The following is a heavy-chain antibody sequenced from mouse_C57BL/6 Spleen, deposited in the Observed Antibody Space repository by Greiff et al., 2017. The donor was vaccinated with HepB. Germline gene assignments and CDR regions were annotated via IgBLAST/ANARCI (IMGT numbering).Heavy chain of an antibody. CDR2: ISDGGSYT. Sequence: EVMLVESGGGLVKPGGSLKLSCAASGFTFSSYAMSWVRQTPEKRLEWVATISDGGSYTYYPDNVKGRFTISRDNAKNNLYLQMSHLKSEDTAMYYCARDPDYYGFDYWGQGTTLTVSS. CDR1: GFTFSSYA. V-gene: IGHV5-4*01. D-gene: IGHD1-1*01. J-gene: IGHJ2*01. CDR3: ARDPDYYGFDY.